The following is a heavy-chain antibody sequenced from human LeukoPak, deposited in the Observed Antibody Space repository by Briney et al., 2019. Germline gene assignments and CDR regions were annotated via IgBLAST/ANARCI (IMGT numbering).Heavy chain of an antibody. CDR2: ISGGGGST. CDR1: GFTFSNHA. V-gene: IGHV3-23*01. J-gene: IGHJ6*02. Sequence: GGSLRLSCAASGFTFSNHAVSWVRQIPGKGLDWVSAISGGGGSTYYADSVKGRFTISRDNSKNTLYLQMNSLRAEDTAVYSCAKVITGTFYGMDVWGQGTTVTVSS. D-gene: IGHD1-20*01. CDR3: AKVITGTFYGMDV.